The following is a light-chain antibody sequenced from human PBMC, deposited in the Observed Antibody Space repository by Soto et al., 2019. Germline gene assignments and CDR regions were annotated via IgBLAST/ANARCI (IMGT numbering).Light chain of an antibody. CDR1: QDISSF. CDR2: AAS. J-gene: IGKJ4*01. Sequence: IQLTQAPSSLSASVGDRVTITCRASQDISSFLAWYQQKPGKAPKLMIFAASTLQSGVPSRFSGSGSGTDFTLTISSLQTEDCASYYCQQTESYPSTFGGGTKVEIK. CDR3: QQTESYPST. V-gene: IGKV1-9*01.